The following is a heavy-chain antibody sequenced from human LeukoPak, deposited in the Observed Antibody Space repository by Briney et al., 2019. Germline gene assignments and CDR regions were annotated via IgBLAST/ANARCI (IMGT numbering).Heavy chain of an antibody. J-gene: IGHJ5*02. Sequence: SEPLSLTCTVSGGSISSYYWSWIRQPPGNGLEWIGYIYYSGSTNYNPSLKSRVTISVDTSKNQFSLKLSSVTAADTAVYYCARDRGYSGIDPWGQGTLVTVSS. V-gene: IGHV4-59*01. CDR2: IYYSGST. D-gene: IGHD1-1*01. CDR1: GGSISSYY. CDR3: ARDRGYSGIDP.